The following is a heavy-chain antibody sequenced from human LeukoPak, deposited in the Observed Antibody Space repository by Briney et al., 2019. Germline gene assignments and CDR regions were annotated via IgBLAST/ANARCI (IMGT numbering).Heavy chain of an antibody. D-gene: IGHD4-11*01. Sequence: SETLSLTCTVSGGSISSYYWSWIRQPPRKGLEWIGYIYYSGSTNYNPSLKSRVTISVDTSKNQFSLKLSSVTAADTAVYYCASHPMTTVSWFDPWGQGTLVTVSS. CDR3: ASHPMTTVSWFDP. V-gene: IGHV4-59*08. CDR2: IYYSGST. J-gene: IGHJ5*02. CDR1: GGSISSYY.